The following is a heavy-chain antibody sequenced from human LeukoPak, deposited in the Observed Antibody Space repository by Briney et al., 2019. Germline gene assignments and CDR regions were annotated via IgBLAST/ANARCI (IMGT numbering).Heavy chain of an antibody. J-gene: IGHJ4*02. CDR3: ARDRGGNAPHDY. CDR2: VWADGSKE. CDR1: GFLFTMYG. V-gene: IGHV3-33*01. D-gene: IGHD2-15*01. Sequence: PGGSLRLSCETSGFLFTMYGMHRVRQAPGKGLEWVAIVWADGSKEDYADSVKGRFTISRDRFTSTLYLQMDNLRAEDTAIYYCARDRGGNAPHDYWGQGTLVIVSS.